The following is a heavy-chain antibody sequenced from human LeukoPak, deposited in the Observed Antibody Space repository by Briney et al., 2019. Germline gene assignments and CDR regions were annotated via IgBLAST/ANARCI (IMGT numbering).Heavy chain of an antibody. J-gene: IGHJ4*02. Sequence: GGSLRLSCAASGFTFSSYAMSWVRQAPGKGLEWVSGISGSDGGTHYADSVKGRFTISRDNSKNTLYLQMNSLTAEDTAVYYCAKKGAGYCRSTSCYRLDHWGQGTLVTVSS. CDR1: GFTFSSYA. CDR3: AKKGAGYCRSTSCYRLDH. CDR2: ISGSDGGT. D-gene: IGHD2-2*02. V-gene: IGHV3-23*01.